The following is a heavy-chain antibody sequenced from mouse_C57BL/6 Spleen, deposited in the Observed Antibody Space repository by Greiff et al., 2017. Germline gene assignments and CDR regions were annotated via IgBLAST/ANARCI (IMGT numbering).Heavy chain of an antibody. CDR2: IYPSDGST. D-gene: IGHD2-4*01. CDR1: GFNFTDHT. V-gene: IGHV1-78*01. J-gene: IGHJ4*01. CDR3: SSSRYDYDVDDYAMDY. Sequence: QVHVKQSGAEFVKPGASVKISCKVSGFNFTDHTIHWMKQRPEQGLEWIGYIYPSDGSTKYNENFKGKATLTADKSSTTAYMHLTILTSEDSAVYACSSSRYDYDVDDYAMDYWGQGTSVTVSS.